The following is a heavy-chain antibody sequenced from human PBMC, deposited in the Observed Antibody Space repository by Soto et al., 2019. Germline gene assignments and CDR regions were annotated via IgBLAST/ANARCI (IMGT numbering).Heavy chain of an antibody. CDR1: GYRFSTYG. CDR2: TSTNNDDR. V-gene: IGHV1-18*04. CDR3: ARERYVASRHSHYDS. J-gene: IGHJ4*02. Sequence: ASVKVSCKASGYRFSTYGINWVRQARGQGPEWLGWTSTNNDDRNYAQKFRGRVTFTTDTSTSTAYMELRSLISDDTAVYFCARERYVASRHSHYDSWGQGTQVTVSS. D-gene: IGHD6-6*01.